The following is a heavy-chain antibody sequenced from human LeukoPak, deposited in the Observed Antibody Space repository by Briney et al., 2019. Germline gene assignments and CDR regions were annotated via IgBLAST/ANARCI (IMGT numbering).Heavy chain of an antibody. D-gene: IGHD3-22*01. V-gene: IGHV1-69*05. J-gene: IGHJ5*02. Sequence: ASVTVSCKASGGTFSSYAISWVRQAPGQGLEWMGGIIPIFGTANYAQKFQGRVTITTDESTSTAYMELSSLRSEDAAVYYCARVYDDSSGYHFYPWGQGTLVTVSS. CDR3: ARVYDDSSGYHFYP. CDR2: IIPIFGTA. CDR1: GGTFSSYA.